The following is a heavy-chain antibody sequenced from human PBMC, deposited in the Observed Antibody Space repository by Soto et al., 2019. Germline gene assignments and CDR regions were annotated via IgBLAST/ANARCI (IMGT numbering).Heavy chain of an antibody. V-gene: IGHV3-30*18. D-gene: IGHD3-22*01. Sequence: QVQLVESGGGVVQPGRSLRLSCAASGFTFSSYGMHWVRQAPGKGLEWVAVISYDGSNKYYADSVKGRFTIPRDNSKNTLYLQMNSLRAEDTAVYYCAKDHDYYDSSGCFDYWGQGTLVTVSS. J-gene: IGHJ4*02. CDR1: GFTFSSYG. CDR3: AKDHDYYDSSGCFDY. CDR2: ISYDGSNK.